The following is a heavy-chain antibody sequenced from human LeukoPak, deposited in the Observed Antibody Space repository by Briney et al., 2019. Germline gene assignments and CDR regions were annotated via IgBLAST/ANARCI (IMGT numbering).Heavy chain of an antibody. CDR2: IYYSGST. J-gene: IGHJ4*02. V-gene: IGHV4-59*12. CDR1: GGSISSYY. Sequence: SETLSLACTVSGGSISSYYWSRIRQPPGKGLEWIGYIYYSGSTNYNPSLKSRVTISVDRSKNQFSLKLSSVTAADTAVYYCARDLSGELSLAYWGQGTLVTVSS. CDR3: ARDLSGELSLAY. D-gene: IGHD3-16*02.